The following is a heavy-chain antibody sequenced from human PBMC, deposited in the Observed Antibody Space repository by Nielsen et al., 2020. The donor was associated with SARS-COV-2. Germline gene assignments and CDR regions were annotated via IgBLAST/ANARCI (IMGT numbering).Heavy chain of an antibody. CDR1: GFTFNDYY. CDR3: ARQQRGTWSFDY. V-gene: IGHV3-11*03. D-gene: IGHD6-13*01. J-gene: IGHJ4*02. CDR2: ISASSSYT. Sequence: GGSLRLSCAASGFTFNDYYMSWIRQAPGKGLEWVSYISASSSYTNYADSVKGRFSISRDNAKNSLYLQMNSLRAEDTAVYYCARQQRGTWSFDYWGQGTLVTVSS.